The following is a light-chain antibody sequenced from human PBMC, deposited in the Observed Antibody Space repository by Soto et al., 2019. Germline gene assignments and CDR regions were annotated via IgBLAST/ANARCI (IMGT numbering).Light chain of an antibody. V-gene: IGLV2-14*01. CDR1: SSDVGSYTY. CDR2: DVS. CDR3: TSYTSSSTPYV. J-gene: IGLJ1*01. Sequence: QSVLTQPASVSGSPGQSITISCAGTSSDVGSYTYVSWYQQHPGKAPKLMIYDVSNRPSGVSNRFSGSKSGNTASLTISGLQAEDEADYYCTSYTSSSTPYVFGGGTKVT.